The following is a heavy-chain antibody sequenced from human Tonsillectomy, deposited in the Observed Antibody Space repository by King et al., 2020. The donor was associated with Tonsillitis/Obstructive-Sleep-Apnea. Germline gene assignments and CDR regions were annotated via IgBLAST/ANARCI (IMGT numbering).Heavy chain of an antibody. Sequence: VQLQQWGAGLLKPSETLSLTCAVYGGSFSAYYWSWIRQPPGKGLEWIGEINHSGSTKYNPSLKSRVIISLDTSKNQFSLKLSSVTAADTAVYYCARGDLLTGYYASTDFDYWGQGTLAT. J-gene: IGHJ4*02. CDR3: ARGDLLTGYYASTDFDY. D-gene: IGHD3-9*01. CDR2: INHSGST. V-gene: IGHV4-34*01. CDR1: GGSFSAYY.